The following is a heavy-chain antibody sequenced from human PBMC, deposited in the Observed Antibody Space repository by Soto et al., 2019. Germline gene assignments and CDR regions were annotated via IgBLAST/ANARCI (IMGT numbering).Heavy chain of an antibody. J-gene: IGHJ4*02. V-gene: IGHV2-5*02. CDR1: GFSVTSDGVG. CDR2: IFWDDDK. CDR3: ALLNDGDYTF. Sequence: QITFKESGPTLVKPKQTLALTCTFSGFSVTSDGVGVGWIRQPPGKALEWLAVIFWDDDKRYSPSLESRLSIARDTSKDQVFLTMTNMESVYTATYYCALLNDGDYTFWGQGTRVTVSS. D-gene: IGHD4-17*01.